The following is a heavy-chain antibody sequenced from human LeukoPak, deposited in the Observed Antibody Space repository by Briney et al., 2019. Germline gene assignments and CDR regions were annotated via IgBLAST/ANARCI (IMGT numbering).Heavy chain of an antibody. Sequence: GASVKVSCKASGYTFTGYYMHWVRQAPGQGLEWMGWINPNSGGTNYAQKFQGRVTMTRDTSISTAYMELSRLRSDDTALYYCARESYNSGSYYNDYWGQGTLVTVSS. CDR1: GYTFTGYY. V-gene: IGHV1-2*02. CDR2: INPNSGGT. D-gene: IGHD3-10*01. CDR3: ARESYNSGSYYNDY. J-gene: IGHJ4*02.